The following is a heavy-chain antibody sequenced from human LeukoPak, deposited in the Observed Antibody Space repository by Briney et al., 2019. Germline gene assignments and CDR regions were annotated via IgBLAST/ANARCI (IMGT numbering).Heavy chain of an antibody. CDR1: GFIFNRHW. Sequence: PAGSLRLSCAASGFIFNRHWMHWVRQAPGEGLVCVARIKNDGTYRDYAGFVKGRFTISRDNAKNRLYLQMNSLRVEDTARYYCVRVDDIYGFDYWGQGTVVTVSS. D-gene: IGHD3-3*02. CDR2: IKNDGTYR. J-gene: IGHJ4*02. CDR3: VRVDDIYGFDY. V-gene: IGHV3-74*01.